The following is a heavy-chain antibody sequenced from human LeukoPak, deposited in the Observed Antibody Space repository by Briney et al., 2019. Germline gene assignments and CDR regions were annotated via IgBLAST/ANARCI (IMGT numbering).Heavy chain of an antibody. CDR2: ISGGGGST. D-gene: IGHD3-10*01. Sequence: GGSLRLSCAASGFTVSSNYMSWVRQAPGKGLEWVSAISGGGGSTYYADSVKGRFTISRDNSKNTMYLQMNTLRAEDTAVYYCAKDPMIRGVIDQWGQGTLVTVSS. CDR1: GFTVSSNY. J-gene: IGHJ4*02. V-gene: IGHV3-23*01. CDR3: AKDPMIRGVIDQ.